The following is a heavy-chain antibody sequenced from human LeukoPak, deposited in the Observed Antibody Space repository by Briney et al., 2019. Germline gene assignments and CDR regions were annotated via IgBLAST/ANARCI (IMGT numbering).Heavy chain of an antibody. D-gene: IGHD2-2*01. CDR1: GYTFTGYY. Sequence: WASVKVSCKASGYTFTGYYMHWVRQAPGQGLEWMAWINPNSGGTNYAQKFQGRVTMTRDTSISTAYVELSRLRSDDTAVYYCARGRYCSSTSCQSSAFDIWGQGTMVTVSS. CDR2: INPNSGGT. J-gene: IGHJ3*02. CDR3: ARGRYCSSTSCQSSAFDI. V-gene: IGHV1-2*02.